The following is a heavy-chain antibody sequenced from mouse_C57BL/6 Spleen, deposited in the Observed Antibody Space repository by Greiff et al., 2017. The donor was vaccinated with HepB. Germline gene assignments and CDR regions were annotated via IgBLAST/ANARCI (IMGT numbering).Heavy chain of an antibody. CDR3: ARRGLYDGYYGFAD. D-gene: IGHD2-3*01. V-gene: IGHV2-2*01. CDR2: IWSGGST. Sequence: VQLKQSGPGLVQPSQSLSITCTVSGFSLTSYGVHWVRQSPGKGLEWLGVIWSGGSTDYNAAFIYRLSISKDNSKSHVFFKMNSLQADDTAIYYCARRGLYDGYYGFADWGQGALVTVSA. CDR1: GFSLTSYG. J-gene: IGHJ3*01.